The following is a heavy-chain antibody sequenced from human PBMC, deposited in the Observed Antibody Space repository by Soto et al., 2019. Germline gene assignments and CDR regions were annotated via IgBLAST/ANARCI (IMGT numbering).Heavy chain of an antibody. J-gene: IGHJ6*03. CDR3: AKVFTGDIVVVPAAMRGYYYYYYMDV. D-gene: IGHD2-2*01. CDR2: ISGSGGST. V-gene: IGHV3-23*01. CDR1: GFTFSSYA. Sequence: GGSLRLSCAASGFTFSSYAMSWVRQAPGKGLEWVSAISGSGGSTYYADSVKGRFTISRDNSKNTRFLQMNGLRAEDTAVYYCAKVFTGDIVVVPAAMRGYYYYYYMDVWGKGTTVTVSS.